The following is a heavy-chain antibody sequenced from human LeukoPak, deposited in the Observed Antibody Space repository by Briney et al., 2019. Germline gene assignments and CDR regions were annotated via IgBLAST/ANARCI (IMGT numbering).Heavy chain of an antibody. CDR3: AREWNGWGFDY. CDR1: GFTVSSSY. CDR2: IHNGRST. V-gene: IGHV3-66*01. D-gene: IGHD6-19*01. J-gene: IGHJ4*02. Sequence: GGSLRLSCAASGFTVSSSYMSWVRQAPGKGLEWASLIHNGRSTYYADSVQGRFTMSRDNSRNTLYLQMSSLRAEDTAVYYCAREWNGWGFDYWGQGTLVTVSS.